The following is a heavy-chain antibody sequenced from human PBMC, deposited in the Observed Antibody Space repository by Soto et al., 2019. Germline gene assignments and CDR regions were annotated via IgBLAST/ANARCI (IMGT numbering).Heavy chain of an antibody. CDR1: GYTFTSYY. D-gene: IGHD3-22*01. V-gene: IGHV1-46*01. J-gene: IGHJ6*02. CDR2: INPSGGST. CDR3: ARVGSSGYWTYYYYYYGMDV. Sequence: ASVKVSCKASGYTFTSYYMHWVRQAPGQGLEWMGIINPSGGSTSYAQEFQGRVTMTRDTSTSTVYMELSSLRSEDTAVYYCARVGSSGYWTYYYYYYGMDVWGQGTTVTVSS.